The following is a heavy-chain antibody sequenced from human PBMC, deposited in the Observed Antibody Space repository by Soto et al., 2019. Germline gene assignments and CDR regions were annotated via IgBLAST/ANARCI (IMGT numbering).Heavy chain of an antibody. CDR1: GFTVSSNY. J-gene: IGHJ4*02. CDR2: IYSGGST. V-gene: IGHV3-66*01. Sequence: PGGSLRLSCAASGFTVSSNYMSWVRQAPGKGLEWVSVIYSGGSTYYADSVKGRFTISRDNSKNTLYLQMNSLRAEDTAVYYCARIAYYDFWSGLDYWGQGTLVTVSS. D-gene: IGHD3-3*01. CDR3: ARIAYYDFWSGLDY.